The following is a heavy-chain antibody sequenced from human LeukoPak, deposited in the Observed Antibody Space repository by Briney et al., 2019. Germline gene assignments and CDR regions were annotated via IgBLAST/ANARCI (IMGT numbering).Heavy chain of an antibody. V-gene: IGHV4-4*02. Sequence: PSETLSLTCAVSGDSISSSNWWSWVRQPPGKGLEWIGEIYHSGSTNYNPSLKSRVTISVDKSKNQFSLKLSSVTAADTAVYYCARVGRQAGHFDYWGQGTLVTVSS. D-gene: IGHD6-13*01. J-gene: IGHJ4*02. CDR3: ARVGRQAGHFDY. CDR1: GDSISSSNW. CDR2: IYHSGST.